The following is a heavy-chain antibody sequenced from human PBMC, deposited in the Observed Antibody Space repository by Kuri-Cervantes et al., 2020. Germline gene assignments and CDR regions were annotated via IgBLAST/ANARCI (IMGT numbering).Heavy chain of an antibody. CDR3: AKGEGYYDSSGYYSGYYYMDV. CDR1: GYSISSGYY. CDR2: IYHSGST. Sequence: SETLSLTCAVSGYSISSGYYWGWIRQPPGKGLEWIGSIYHSGSTYYNPSLKSRVTISVDTSKNQFSLKLSSVTAADTAVYYCAKGEGYYDSSGYYSGYYYMDVWGKGTTVTVSS. D-gene: IGHD3-22*01. J-gene: IGHJ6*03. V-gene: IGHV4-38-2*01.